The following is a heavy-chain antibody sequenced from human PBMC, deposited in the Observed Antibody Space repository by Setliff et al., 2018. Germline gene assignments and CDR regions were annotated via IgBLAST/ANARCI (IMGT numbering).Heavy chain of an antibody. CDR3: AKEAANYYYYMDV. Sequence: GESLKISCAASGFTFSSYGMHWVRQAPGKGLEWVAVIWDDGSNNYYADSVKGRFTISRDNYKNTLYLQMNSLRAEDTAVYYCAKEAANYYYYMDVWGKGTTVTVSS. CDR1: GFTFSSYG. J-gene: IGHJ6*03. CDR2: IWDDGSNN. D-gene: IGHD2-15*01. V-gene: IGHV3-33*06.